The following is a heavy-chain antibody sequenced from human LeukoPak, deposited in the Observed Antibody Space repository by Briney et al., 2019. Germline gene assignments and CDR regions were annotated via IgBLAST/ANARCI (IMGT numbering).Heavy chain of an antibody. CDR1: DGSLSSSSHY. CDR3: ARDLDF. V-gene: IGHV4-39*07. Sequence: PSETLSLTCTVSDGSLSSSSHYWAWLRQPPGKGLEWIGTIYYSGSTYYNLSLRTRVTILVDKSKNQFSLKVNSVTAADTAMYYCARDLDFWGQGTLVTVSS. J-gene: IGHJ4*02. CDR2: IYYSGST.